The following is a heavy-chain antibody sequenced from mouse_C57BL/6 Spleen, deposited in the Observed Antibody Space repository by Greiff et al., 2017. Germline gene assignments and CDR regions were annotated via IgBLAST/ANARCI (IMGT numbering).Heavy chain of an antibody. CDR1: GYTFTNYW. J-gene: IGHJ2*01. CDR2: IYPGGGYT. D-gene: IGHD1-1*01. V-gene: IGHV1-63*01. CDR3: ARGYYGSIYYCDY. Sequence: QVQLQQSGAELVRPGTSVKMSCKASGYTFTNYWIGWAKQRPGHGLEWIGDIYPGGGYTNYNEKFKGKATLTADKSSSTAYMQFSSLTSEDSAIYYCARGYYGSIYYCDYWGQGTTLTVSS.